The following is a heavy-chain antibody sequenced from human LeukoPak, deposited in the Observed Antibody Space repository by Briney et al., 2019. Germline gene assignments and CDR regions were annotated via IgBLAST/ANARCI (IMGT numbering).Heavy chain of an antibody. V-gene: IGHV3-11*04. J-gene: IGHJ6*03. CDR3: ARVYCSGGSCYIYYYYYMDV. D-gene: IGHD2-15*01. CDR1: GFTFSNYY. CDR2: ISSSGSTI. Sequence: GGSLRLSCAASGFTFSNYYMSWIRQAPGKGLEWVSYISSSGSTIYYADSVKGRFTISRDNAKNSLYLQMNSLRAEDTAVYYCARVYCSGGSCYIYYYYYMDVWGKGTTVTVSS.